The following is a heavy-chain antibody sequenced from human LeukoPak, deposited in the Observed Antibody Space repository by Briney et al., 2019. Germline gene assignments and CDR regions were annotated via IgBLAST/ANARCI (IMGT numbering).Heavy chain of an antibody. Sequence: GASVKVSCKASGYTFTRYYVHWVRQAPGQGLEWMGIINPSGGNTGYAQKFQGRVTMTRDMSTSTVYMELSSLRSEDTAMYYCARDGEETAMVDGRYWGQGTLVTVSS. J-gene: IGHJ4*02. V-gene: IGHV1-46*01. CDR1: GYTFTRYY. CDR2: INPSGGNT. D-gene: IGHD5-18*01. CDR3: ARDGEETAMVDGRY.